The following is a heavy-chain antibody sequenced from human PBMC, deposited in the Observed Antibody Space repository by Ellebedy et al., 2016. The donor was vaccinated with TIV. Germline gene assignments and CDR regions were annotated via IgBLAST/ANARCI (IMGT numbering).Heavy chain of an antibody. D-gene: IGHD3-22*01. CDR3: YGSGYEQDY. J-gene: IGHJ4*02. V-gene: IGHV1-69*01. CDR2: IIPIFGTA. Sequence: KISCKASGGTFSSYAISWVRQAPGQGLEWMGGIIPIFGTANYAQKFQGRVTITADESTSTAYMELSSLRSEDTDVYYCYGSGYEQDYWGQGTLVTVSS. CDR1: GGTFSSYA.